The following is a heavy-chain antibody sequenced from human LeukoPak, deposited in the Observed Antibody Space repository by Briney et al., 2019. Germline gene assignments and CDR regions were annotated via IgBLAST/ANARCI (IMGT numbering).Heavy chain of an antibody. Sequence: SETLSLTCAVTGYPLGRNYFWGWVRQPPGKRLEWIGRIYGSESTTYNPSLMNRVTISVDTSRNHLSLQLTSATAADTAVYYCARYDSRGSASTRFDSWGQGILVTISS. CDR3: ARYDSRGSASTRFDS. J-gene: IGHJ5*01. V-gene: IGHV4-38-2*01. CDR2: IYGSEST. CDR1: GYPLGRNYF. D-gene: IGHD4-23*01.